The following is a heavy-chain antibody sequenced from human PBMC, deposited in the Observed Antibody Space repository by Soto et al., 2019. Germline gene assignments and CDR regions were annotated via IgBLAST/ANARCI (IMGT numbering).Heavy chain of an antibody. CDR3: VRDFGWYFRSGYMDV. Sequence: VQLVESGGGLVKPGGSLRLSCAASGFSFISYSMNWDRQAPGKGLEWVSSINEDSSYIYYAHSLRGRFTISRDNAKDSLYLQMNSLRAEDTAVYYCVRDFGWYFRSGYMDVWGDGATVTVSS. J-gene: IGHJ6*03. CDR1: GFSFISYS. V-gene: IGHV3-21*02. D-gene: IGHD3-3*01. CDR2: INEDSSYI.